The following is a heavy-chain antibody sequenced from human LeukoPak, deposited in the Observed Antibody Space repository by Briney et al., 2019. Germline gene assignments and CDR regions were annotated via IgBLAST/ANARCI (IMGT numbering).Heavy chain of an antibody. J-gene: IGHJ4*02. CDR3: LREFNWAFDY. D-gene: IGHD7-27*01. CDR1: VDSVSSKSVS. V-gene: IGHV6-1*01. CDR2: TRYRSTWNT. Sequence: SQTLSLTCAISVDSVSSKSVSWNWVRQSPSRGLEYLGRTRYRSTWNTFYSLSVQGRITINADTSRNQVSLRLNSVTPEDTALYYRLREFNWAFDYWGQGTLVTVSS.